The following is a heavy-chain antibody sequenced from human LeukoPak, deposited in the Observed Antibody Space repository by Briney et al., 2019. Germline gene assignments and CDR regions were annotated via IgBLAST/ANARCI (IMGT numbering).Heavy chain of an antibody. CDR2: INPNSGGT. CDR1: GYTFTSYG. J-gene: IGHJ3*02. V-gene: IGHV1-2*02. Sequence: GASVKVSCKASGYTFTSYGISWVRQAPGQGLEWMGWINPNSGGTNYAQKFQGRVTMTRDTSISTAYMELSRLRSDDTAVYYCARDQGDIVLMVYAIDDAFDIWGQGTMVTLSS. CDR3: ARDQGDIVLMVYAIDDAFDI. D-gene: IGHD2-8*01.